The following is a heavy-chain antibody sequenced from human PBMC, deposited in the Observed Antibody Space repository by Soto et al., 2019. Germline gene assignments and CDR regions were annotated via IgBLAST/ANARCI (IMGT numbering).Heavy chain of an antibody. J-gene: IGHJ5*02. CDR2: IYYSGST. Sequence: QVQLQESGPGLVKPSQTLSLTCTVSGGSISSGGYYWSWIRQHPGKGLEWIGYIYYSGSTDYNPSLKSRVTISVDTSKNQFSLKLSSVTAADTAVYYCARDRHSSSWFAGGWFDPWGQGTLVTVSS. CDR3: ARDRHSSSWFAGGWFDP. V-gene: IGHV4-31*03. D-gene: IGHD6-13*01. CDR1: GGSISSGGYY.